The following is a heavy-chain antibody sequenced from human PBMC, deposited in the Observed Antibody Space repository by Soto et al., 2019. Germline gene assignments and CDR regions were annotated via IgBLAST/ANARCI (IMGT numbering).Heavy chain of an antibody. D-gene: IGHD2-2*01. CDR1: GYTFTGYY. J-gene: IGHJ6*02. Sequence: ASVKVSCKASGYTFTGYYMRWVRQAPGQGLEWMGWINPNSGGTNYAQKFQGWVTMTRDTSISTAYMELSRLRSDDTAVYYCARESGHCSSTSCYFWRYFLNYGMDVGGQGTTVTVSS. CDR2: INPNSGGT. CDR3: ARESGHCSSTSCYFWRYFLNYGMDV. V-gene: IGHV1-2*04.